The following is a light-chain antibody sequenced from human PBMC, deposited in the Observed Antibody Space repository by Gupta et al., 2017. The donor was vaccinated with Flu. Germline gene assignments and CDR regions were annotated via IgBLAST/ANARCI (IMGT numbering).Light chain of an antibody. J-gene: IGKJ1*01. CDR2: RVS. CDR3: MQGTHWPT. Sequence: VLTQSPLSLPVTLGQPASISCRASQSLVHRNGNTYLTWFQQRPGQSPRRLIYRVSNRDSGVPDRFSGSGSGTDFTLKISRVEAEDVGVYYCMQGTHWPTFGQGTKVEIK. V-gene: IGKV2-30*02. CDR1: QSLVHRNGNTY.